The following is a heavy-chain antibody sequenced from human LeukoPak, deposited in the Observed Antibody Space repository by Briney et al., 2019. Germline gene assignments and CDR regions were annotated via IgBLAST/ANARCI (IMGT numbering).Heavy chain of an antibody. CDR3: AKDREWGTYYRFDY. V-gene: IGHV3-23*01. CDR1: EFTFSNYA. J-gene: IGHJ4*02. Sequence: GGSLRLSCAASEFTFSNYAMSWVRQAPGKGLEWVSGISGSGGSTFYADSVRGRFTISRDNSKNTLYLQMNSLRAEDTAVYYRAKDREWGTYYRFDYWGQGTLVTVSS. CDR2: ISGSGGST. D-gene: IGHD1-26*01.